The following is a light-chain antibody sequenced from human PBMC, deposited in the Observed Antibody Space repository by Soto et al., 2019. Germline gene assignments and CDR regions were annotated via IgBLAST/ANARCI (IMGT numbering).Light chain of an antibody. CDR2: ATS. V-gene: IGKV3-20*01. CDR1: QSVSSTY. CDR3: QQYGNSPSYS. Sequence: EIVLTLSPASLSLSPGERATLSCRASQSVSSTYLAWYQQKPGQAPRLVIHATSTRAAGIPDRFSGSGSGTGTDFTLTISSLEPEDFGVYYCQQYGNSPSYSFGQGTKLEIK. J-gene: IGKJ2*03.